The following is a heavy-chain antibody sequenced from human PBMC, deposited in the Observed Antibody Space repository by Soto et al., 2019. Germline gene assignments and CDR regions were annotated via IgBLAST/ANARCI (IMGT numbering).Heavy chain of an antibody. V-gene: IGHV1-69*06. D-gene: IGHD2-2*01. J-gene: IGHJ6*02. Sequence: SVKVSCKASGGTLSSYAIIWVRQAPGQGLEWMGGIIPIFGTANYAQKFQGRVTITADKSTSTAYMELSSLRSEDTAVYYCARSTPRRGIVVVPAAAYYYYGMDVWGQGTTVTVSS. CDR2: IIPIFGTA. CDR1: GGTLSSYA. CDR3: ARSTPRRGIVVVPAAAYYYYGMDV.